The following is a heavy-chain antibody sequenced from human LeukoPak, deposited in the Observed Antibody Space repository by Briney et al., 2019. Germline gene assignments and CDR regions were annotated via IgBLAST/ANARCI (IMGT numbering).Heavy chain of an antibody. D-gene: IGHD5-24*01. V-gene: IGHV4-59*08. J-gene: IGHJ4*02. CDR1: GVSISTYY. Sequence: SEILSFTCTVSGVSISTYYWIWIRQPPGKGLEWIGFIYFSGSTNYNPSLKSRVTISIDASKKQFSLKLSSVTAAATAVYYCTRLERDGYIYRFYYWGQGTLVTVSS. CDR3: TRLERDGYIYRFYY. CDR2: IYFSGST.